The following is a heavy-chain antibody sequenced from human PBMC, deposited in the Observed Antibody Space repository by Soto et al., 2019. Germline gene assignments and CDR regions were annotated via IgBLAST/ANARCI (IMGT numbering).Heavy chain of an antibody. Sequence: SKAPGKGLEWVAVISYDGSNKYYADSVKGRFTISRDNSKNTLYLQMNSLRAEDTAVYYCAKEEFFSIEEAKFYYYGMYGRGYGTTLTVSA. V-gene: IGHV3-30*18. CDR2: ISYDGSNK. CDR3: AKEEFFSIEEAKFYYYGMYG. D-gene: IGHD6-13*01. J-gene: IGHJ6*04.